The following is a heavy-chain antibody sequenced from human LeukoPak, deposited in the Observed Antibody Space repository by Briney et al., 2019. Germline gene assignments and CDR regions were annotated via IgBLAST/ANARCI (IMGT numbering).Heavy chain of an antibody. CDR3: ARVQQRNKELDY. V-gene: IGHV1-18*01. CDR1: VYTFPSYG. J-gene: IGHJ4*02. CDR2: ISAYNGNT. D-gene: IGHD6-13*01. Sequence: GASVKVSCKASVYTFPSYGISWVRQAPGQGLEWMGWISAYNGNTNYAQKLQGRVTMTTDTSTSTAYMELRSLRSDDTAVYYCARVQQRNKELDYWGQGTLVTVSS.